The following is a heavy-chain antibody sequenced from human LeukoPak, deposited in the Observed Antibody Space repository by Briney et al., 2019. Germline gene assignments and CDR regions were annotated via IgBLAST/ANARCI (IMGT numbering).Heavy chain of an antibody. CDR2: ISGSGNST. CDR3: AKVRYCGGDCAHFDY. V-gene: IGHV3-23*01. D-gene: IGHD2-21*01. CDR1: GFTFSNYG. Sequence: GGSLRLSCAASGFTFSNYGMHWVRQAPGKGLEWVSVISGSGNSTYYADSVKGRFTLSRDNSKNTLYLQMNSLRAEDTAVYYCAKVRYCGGDCAHFDYWGQGTLVTVSS. J-gene: IGHJ4*02.